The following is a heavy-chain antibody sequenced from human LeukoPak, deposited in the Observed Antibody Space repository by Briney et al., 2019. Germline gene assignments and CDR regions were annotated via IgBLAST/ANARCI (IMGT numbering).Heavy chain of an antibody. CDR1: ESDFVNYA. CDR2: ISSTGDIT. J-gene: IGHJ6*03. Sequence: GGSLRLSCAASESDFVNYARSWVRQGPGKGLDWVSTISSTGDITYHADPVKGRFIISRDNSKNTLYLQMNSLRVDDTAIYYCATHVWRAASGQYYYYMEVWGKGTTVTVSS. D-gene: IGHD6-25*01. V-gene: IGHV3-23*01. CDR3: ATHVWRAASGQYYYYMEV.